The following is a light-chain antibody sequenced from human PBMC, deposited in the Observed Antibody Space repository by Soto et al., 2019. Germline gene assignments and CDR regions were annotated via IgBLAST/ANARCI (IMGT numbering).Light chain of an antibody. V-gene: IGKV3D-11*02. CDR3: QQRYNWQIT. CDR1: QSVSGY. CDR2: ADS. Sequence: EIVLTHSPATLSLSPGETATLSCRASQSVSGYIGWYQQKPGQAPWLLIYADSNRATGIPARFSGSGSGTDLALTISSLEPEDFSVYYCQQRYNWQITLGQGTRLEI. J-gene: IGKJ5*01.